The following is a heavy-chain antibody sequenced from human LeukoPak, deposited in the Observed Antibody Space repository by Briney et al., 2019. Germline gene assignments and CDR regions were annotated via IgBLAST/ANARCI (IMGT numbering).Heavy chain of an antibody. Sequence: GRSLRLSCAASGFTFSSYGMHWVRQAPGKGLEWVAVISYDGSNKYYADSVKGRFTISRDNSKNTLYLQMNSLRAEDTAVYYCANKNYGGNSDDAFDIWGQGTMATVSS. V-gene: IGHV3-30*18. CDR2: ISYDGSNK. J-gene: IGHJ3*02. CDR1: GFTFSSYG. D-gene: IGHD4-23*01. CDR3: ANKNYGGNSDDAFDI.